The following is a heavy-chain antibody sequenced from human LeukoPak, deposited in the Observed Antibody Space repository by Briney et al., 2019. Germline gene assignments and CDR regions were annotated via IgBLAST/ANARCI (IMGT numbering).Heavy chain of an antibody. D-gene: IGHD3-22*01. Sequence: SETLSLTCTGAGGSISSYYWSWIRQPPGKGLEWIGYIYYSGSTNYNPSLKSRVTISVDTSKNQFSLKLSSVTAADTAVYYCARGYYDSSGYPHLDYWGQGTLVTVSS. CDR3: ARGYYDSSGYPHLDY. V-gene: IGHV4-59*01. CDR2: IYYSGST. J-gene: IGHJ4*02. CDR1: GGSISSYY.